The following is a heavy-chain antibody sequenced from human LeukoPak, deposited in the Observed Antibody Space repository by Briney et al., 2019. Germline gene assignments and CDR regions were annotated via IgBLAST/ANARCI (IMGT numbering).Heavy chain of an antibody. J-gene: IGHJ4*02. D-gene: IGHD1-26*01. CDR2: IRNKAYGGTT. CDR1: GFTFGDYA. CDR3: TRVYRVGATPLDY. V-gene: IGHV3-49*04. Sequence: GGSLRLSCTASGFTFGDYAMSWVRQAPGKGLEWVGFIRNKAYGGTTEYAASVKGRFTISRDDSKSIACLQMNSLKTEDTAVYYCTRVYRVGATPLDYWGQGTLVTVSS.